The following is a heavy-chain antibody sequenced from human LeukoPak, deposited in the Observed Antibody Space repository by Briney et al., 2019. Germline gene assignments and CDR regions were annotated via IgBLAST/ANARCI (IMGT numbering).Heavy chain of an antibody. D-gene: IGHD3-9*01. CDR2: ISAYKGNT. V-gene: IGHV1-18*01. CDR3: ARDRLPYYDILTGYLDY. Sequence: ASVKVSCKASGYSFTTYGIHWVRQAPGQGLEWMGWISAYKGNTNSAQKLQGRVTMTTDTSTSTAYMELRSLRSDDTAVYYCARDRLPYYDILTGYLDYWGQGALVTVSS. J-gene: IGHJ4*02. CDR1: GYSFTTYG.